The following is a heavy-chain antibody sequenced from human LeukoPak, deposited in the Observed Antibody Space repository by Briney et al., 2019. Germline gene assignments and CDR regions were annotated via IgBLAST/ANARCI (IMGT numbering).Heavy chain of an antibody. J-gene: IGHJ6*02. CDR2: ISYSGVT. D-gene: IGHD3-10*01. V-gene: IGHV4-61*01. CDR3: ARDSATRLVLWFGESPNGMDV. Sequence: MSSETLSLTCTVSGASVNSHNYYWNWIRQPPGRGLEWIGYISYSGVTNYNPSLKSRVTISVDKSKNQFSLKLSSVTAADTAVYYCARDSATRLVLWFGESPNGMDVWGQGTTVTVSS. CDR1: GASVNSHNYY.